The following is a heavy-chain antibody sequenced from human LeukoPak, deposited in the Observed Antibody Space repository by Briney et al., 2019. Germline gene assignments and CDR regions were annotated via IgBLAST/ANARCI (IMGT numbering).Heavy chain of an antibody. J-gene: IGHJ3*02. CDR2: IWYDGSNK. V-gene: IGHV3-33*08. CDR3: ARDRLDAFDI. Sequence: SGGSLRLSCAASGFTFSSYALHWVRQAPGKGLEWVAVIWYDGSNKYYADSVKGRFTISRDNSKNTLYLQMNSLRAEDTAVYYCARDRLDAFDIWGQGTMVTVSS. D-gene: IGHD6-25*01. CDR1: GFTFSSYA.